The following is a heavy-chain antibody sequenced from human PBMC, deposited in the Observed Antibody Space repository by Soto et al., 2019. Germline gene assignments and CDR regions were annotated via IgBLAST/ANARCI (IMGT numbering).Heavy chain of an antibody. CDR3: ASKTYGDYGNTHDY. CDR2: IYHSGST. D-gene: IGHD4-17*01. V-gene: IGHV4-30-2*01. CDR1: GGSISSGGYS. J-gene: IGHJ4*02. Sequence: QLQLQESGSGLVKPSQTLSLTCAVSGGSISSGGYSWSWIRQPPGKGLEWIGYIYHSGSTYYNPSLKSRVTISVDRSKNQFSLKLSSVTAADTAVYYCASKTYGDYGNTHDYWGQGTLVTVSS.